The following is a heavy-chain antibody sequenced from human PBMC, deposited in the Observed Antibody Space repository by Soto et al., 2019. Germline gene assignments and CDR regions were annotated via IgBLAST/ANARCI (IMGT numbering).Heavy chain of an antibody. CDR2: ISGSGGST. Sequence: EVQLLESGGGLVQPGGSLRLSCAASGFTFSSSAMTWVRQAPGKGLEWVSAISGSGGSTYYTDSVKGRFTISRDNAKNSLYLQMNSLRAEDTAVYYCARDQRCSGGSCYSDGMDVWGQGTTVTVSS. CDR3: ARDQRCSGGSCYSDGMDV. D-gene: IGHD2-15*01. CDR1: GFTFSSSA. V-gene: IGHV3-23*01. J-gene: IGHJ6*02.